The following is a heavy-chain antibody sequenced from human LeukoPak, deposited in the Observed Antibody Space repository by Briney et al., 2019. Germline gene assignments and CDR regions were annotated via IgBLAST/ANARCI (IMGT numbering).Heavy chain of an antibody. V-gene: IGHV3-7*01. CDR3: ARDVGGSLDY. CDR2: IKEDESAK. Sequence: GGSLRLSCTASGFTFSTYWMAWVRQAPGKGLEWVANIKEDESAKHQADSVKGRFTTSRDNAQNSMYLQMSSLRGEDTAVYYCARDVGGSLDYWGQGTLVTVSS. D-gene: IGHD1-26*01. CDR1: GFTFSTYW. J-gene: IGHJ4*02.